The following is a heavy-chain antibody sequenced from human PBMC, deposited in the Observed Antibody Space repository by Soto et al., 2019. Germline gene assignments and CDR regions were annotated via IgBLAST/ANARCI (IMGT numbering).Heavy chain of an antibody. CDR2: FNHSGIS. V-gene: IGHV4-34*01. CDR1: GGSFGGYY. J-gene: IGHJ4*02. CDR3: SIGFGLTAPGIRGDSYPLDY. Sequence: SETLCLTCAVFGGSFGGYYWTWIRQPPGKELEWIGEFNHSGISNYSPSLNSRFTISVDTSKNHFSLLLRSVAAANTAVYCCSIGFGLTAPGIRGDSYPLDYWGQGTLVTVSS. D-gene: IGHD2-21*01.